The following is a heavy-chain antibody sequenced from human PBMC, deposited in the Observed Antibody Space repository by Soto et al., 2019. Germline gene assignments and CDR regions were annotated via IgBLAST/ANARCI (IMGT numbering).Heavy chain of an antibody. CDR1: GDSVSSNSAA. CDR3: ARAQWFGELFLVGNPDYYYGMDV. D-gene: IGHD3-10*01. Sequence: SPTLSLTCAISGDSVSSNSAAWNWIRQSPSRGLEWLGRTYYRSKWYNDYAVSVKSRITINPETSKNQFSLQLNSVTPEDTAVYYCARAQWFGELFLVGNPDYYYGMDVWGQGTTVTVSS. J-gene: IGHJ6*02. CDR2: TYYRSKWYN. V-gene: IGHV6-1*01.